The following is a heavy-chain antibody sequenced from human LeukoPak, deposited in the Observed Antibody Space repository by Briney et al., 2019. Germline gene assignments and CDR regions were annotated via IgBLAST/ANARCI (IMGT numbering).Heavy chain of an antibody. D-gene: IGHD3-3*01. CDR3: ARVYDFWSGYFYYYYMDV. CDR1: GGSISSGSYY. CDR2: IYISGSA. J-gene: IGHJ6*03. Sequence: SETLSLTCTVSGGSISSGSYYWSWIRQPAGKGLEWIGRIYISGSASYNPSLKSRVTFSVDTSKNQFSLKLTSVTAADTAVYYCARVYDFWSGYFYYYYMDVWGKGTTVTVSS. V-gene: IGHV4-61*02.